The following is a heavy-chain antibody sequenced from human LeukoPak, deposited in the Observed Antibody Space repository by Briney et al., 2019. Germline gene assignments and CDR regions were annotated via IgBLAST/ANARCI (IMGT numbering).Heavy chain of an antibody. CDR1: GGSFSNYY. J-gene: IGHJ4*02. CDR3: VFYDFGGYLEADY. Sequence: PSEALSLTCAVYGGSFSNYYWAWIRQPPGKGLEWIGEMNHSGSTNLNPSLKSRVTMSVDTSKRQFALKLSSVTAADTAVYYCVFYDFGGYLEADYWGQGTLVTVCS. D-gene: IGHD3-22*01. CDR2: MNHSGST. V-gene: IGHV4-34*01.